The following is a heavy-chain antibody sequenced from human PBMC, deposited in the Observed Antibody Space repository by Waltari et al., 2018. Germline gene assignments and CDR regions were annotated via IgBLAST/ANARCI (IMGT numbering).Heavy chain of an antibody. J-gene: IGHJ6*02. CDR1: GLTFSDSA. Sequence: EVQLVESGGGLVQPGGSLKLSCAASGLTFSDSAMHWVRQASGKGLRWVGRIRRKRNSYATAYGASVKGRFTISRDDSKNMGYLQMNSLRTEDTAVYGMDVWARGPRSPSP. CDR3: DV. V-gene: IGHV3-73*01. CDR2: IRRKRNSYAT.